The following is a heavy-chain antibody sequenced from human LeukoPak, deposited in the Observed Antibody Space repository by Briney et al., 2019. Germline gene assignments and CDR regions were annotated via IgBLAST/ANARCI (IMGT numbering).Heavy chain of an antibody. CDR2: IYYSGST. J-gene: IGHJ5*02. V-gene: IGHV4-59*11. CDR3: ARGQIIAARPAGWFDP. CDR1: GGSISSHY. Sequence: SETLSLTCTVSGGSISSHYWSWIWQPPGKGLEWIGYIYYSGSTNYNPSLKSRVTISVDTSKNQFSLKLSSVTAADTAVYYCARGQIIAARPAGWFDPWGQGTLVTVPS. D-gene: IGHD6-6*01.